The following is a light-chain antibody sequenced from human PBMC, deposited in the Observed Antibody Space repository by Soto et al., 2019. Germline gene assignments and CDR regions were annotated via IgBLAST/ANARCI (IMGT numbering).Light chain of an antibody. CDR3: QQYHNWRT. Sequence: EIVMTQSPATLSVSPGERATLSCRASQSISSNLAWFQRKPGQAPRLLIYGASTRATGVPARFSGSGSGTEFTLTISSLQSEDFAVYYCQQYHNWRTFGQGTKVEIK. J-gene: IGKJ1*01. V-gene: IGKV3-15*01. CDR1: QSISSN. CDR2: GAS.